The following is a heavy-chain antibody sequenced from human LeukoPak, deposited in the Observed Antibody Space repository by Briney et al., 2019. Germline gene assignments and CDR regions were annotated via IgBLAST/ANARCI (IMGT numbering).Heavy chain of an antibody. CDR3: AKDEYCGGDCYPD. D-gene: IGHD2-21*02. Sequence: GGSLRLSCAASGFTFSSYAMSWVRQAPGKGLEWVSAISGSGGSTYYADSVKGRFTTSRDNSKNTLYLQMNSLRAEDTAVYYCAKDEYCGGDCYPDWGQGTLVTVSS. CDR2: ISGSGGST. CDR1: GFTFSSYA. J-gene: IGHJ4*02. V-gene: IGHV3-23*01.